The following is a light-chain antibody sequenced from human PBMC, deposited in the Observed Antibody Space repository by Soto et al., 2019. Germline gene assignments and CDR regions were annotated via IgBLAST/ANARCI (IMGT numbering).Light chain of an antibody. J-gene: IGLJ7*01. CDR3: QTWGTGPAV. CDR2: LNSDGSH. V-gene: IGLV4-69*01. Sequence: QLVLTQSPSASASLGASVKLTCTLSSGHSSYAIAWHQQQPEKGPRHLMKLNSDGSHSKVDGIPDRFSGSSSGAERYLTISSIPSGDEADYDCQTWGTGPAVFGGGTQLTVL. CDR1: SGHSSYA.